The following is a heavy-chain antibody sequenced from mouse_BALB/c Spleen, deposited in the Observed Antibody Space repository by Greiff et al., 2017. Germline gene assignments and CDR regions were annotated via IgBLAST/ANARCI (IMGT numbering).Heavy chain of an antibody. CDR3: ARHGLWSTWFAY. J-gene: IGHJ3*01. CDR1: GFAFSSYD. CDR2: ISSGGGST. D-gene: IGHD1-1*02. Sequence: EVQVVESGGGLVKPGGSLKLSCAASGFAFSSYDMSWVRQTPEKRLEWVAYISSGGGSTYYPDTVKGRFTISRDNAKNTLYLQMSSLKSEDTAMYYCARHGLWSTWFAYWGQGTLVTVSA. V-gene: IGHV5-12-1*01.